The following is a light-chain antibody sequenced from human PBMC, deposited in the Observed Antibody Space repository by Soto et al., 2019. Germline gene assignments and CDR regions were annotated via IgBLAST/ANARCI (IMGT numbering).Light chain of an antibody. CDR1: HNDIGTYDY. V-gene: IGLV2-14*03. CDR2: GVT. J-gene: IGLJ1*01. CDR3: SSFTSDRIYV. Sequence: QSALTQPTSVSGSPGQSITISCTGNHNDIGTYDYGSWYQQHPGRAPRLLIYGVTTRPSGISDRFSASKSGLTASLTISGLQPEDEADYYCSSFTSDRIYVFGPGTKLTVL.